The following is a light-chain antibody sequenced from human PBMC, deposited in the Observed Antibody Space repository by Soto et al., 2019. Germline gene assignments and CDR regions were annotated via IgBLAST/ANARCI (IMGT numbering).Light chain of an antibody. CDR3: MQGTHWIT. CDR2: KVS. J-gene: IGKJ5*01. V-gene: IGKV2-30*01. Sequence: DVVLTQSPLSLPVTLGQPASISCRSSQSLVYSNGNTYLNWFHQRTGQSPRRLIYKVSNRDSGVPDRFSGSGSGTDFTLTISRVEAEDVGVYYCMQGTHWITFGQGTRLEIK. CDR1: QSLVYSNGNTY.